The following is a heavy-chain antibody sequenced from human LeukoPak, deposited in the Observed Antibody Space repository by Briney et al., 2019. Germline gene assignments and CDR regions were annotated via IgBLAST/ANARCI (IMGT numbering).Heavy chain of an antibody. Sequence: GASVKVSCKASGYTFTNYAMNWVRQAPGQGLEWMGWINTNAGNPTYAQGFTGRFVFSLDTSVSTAYLQIFNLKAEDTAVYYCAREMYGSGSYWGQGTLVTVSS. J-gene: IGHJ4*02. CDR3: AREMYGSGSY. V-gene: IGHV7-4-1*01. CDR1: GYTFTNYA. D-gene: IGHD3-10*01. CDR2: INTNAGNP.